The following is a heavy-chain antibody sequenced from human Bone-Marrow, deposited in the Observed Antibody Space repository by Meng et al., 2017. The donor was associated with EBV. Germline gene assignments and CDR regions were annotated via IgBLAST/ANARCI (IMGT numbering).Heavy chain of an antibody. D-gene: IGHD6-19*01. CDR1: GASISSVYS. J-gene: IGHJ5*02. V-gene: IGHV4-39*01. Sequence: QLQLRESGPGQVXXXXXLXLPXTXSGASISSVYSWGWIRQPPGRGLEWIGSVHYTGSTYYSPSLKSRVTVSVDTSKNQFSLRLTSVTAADTAVYYCARPFPSWQSPRLDPFGAWGQGTLVTVSS. CDR2: VHYTGST. CDR3: ARPFPSWQSPRLDPFGA.